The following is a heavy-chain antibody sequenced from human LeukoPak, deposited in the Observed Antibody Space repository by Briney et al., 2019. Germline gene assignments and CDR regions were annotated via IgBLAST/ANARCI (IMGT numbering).Heavy chain of an antibody. D-gene: IGHD1-26*01. CDR1: GFTFSSYW. CDR3: ARDPLGVGASWMQDAFDI. Sequence: GGSLRLSCAASGFTFSSYWMSWVRQAPGKGLEWVVNIKQAGSEKKYVDSVKGRFTISRDNAKNSLYLQMNSLRAEDTAVYYCARDPLGVGASWMQDAFDIWGQGTMVTVSS. V-gene: IGHV3-7*01. J-gene: IGHJ3*02. CDR2: IKQAGSEK.